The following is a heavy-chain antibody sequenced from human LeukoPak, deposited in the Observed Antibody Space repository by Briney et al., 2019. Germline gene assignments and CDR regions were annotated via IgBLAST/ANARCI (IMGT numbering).Heavy chain of an antibody. CDR3: ARGRIAKIVVVHSFSYSMDV. D-gene: IGHD3-22*01. CDR1: GGSFTDYF. Sequence: SETLSLTCTVYGGSFTDYFWTWIRQSPGKGLEWIGEINDYTGDTNYNPSLNSRVSISLEKSKNQFSLELRSVTAADTAVYYCARGRIAKIVVVHSFSYSMDVWGQGTTVTVSS. J-gene: IGHJ6*01. V-gene: IGHV4-34*01. CDR2: INDYTGDT.